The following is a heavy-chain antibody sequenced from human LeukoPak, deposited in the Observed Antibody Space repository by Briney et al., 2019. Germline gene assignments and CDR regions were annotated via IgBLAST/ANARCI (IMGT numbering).Heavy chain of an antibody. J-gene: IGHJ4*02. CDR2: ISYDGSNK. V-gene: IGHV3-30-3*01. Sequence: PGGSLRLSCAASGFTFSSYAMRWVRQAPGKGLEWVAVISYDGSNKYYADSVKGRFTISRDNSKNTLYLQMNSLRAEDTAVYYCAREDGAGFDYWGQGTLVTVSS. D-gene: IGHD6-13*01. CDR1: GFTFSSYA. CDR3: AREDGAGFDY.